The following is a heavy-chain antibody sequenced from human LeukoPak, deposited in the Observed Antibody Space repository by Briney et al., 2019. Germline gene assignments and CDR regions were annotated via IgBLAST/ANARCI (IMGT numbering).Heavy chain of an antibody. J-gene: IGHJ4*02. CDR2: ISAYNGNT. V-gene: IGHV1-18*01. D-gene: IGHD3-16*01. CDR1: GYTFTSYG. CDR3: ARVRYRLAETYIDY. Sequence: GASVKVSCKASGYTFTSYGISWVRQAPGQGLEWMGWISAYNGNTNYAQKLQGRVTMTTDTSTSTAYMELRSLRSDDTAVYYCARVRYRLAETYIDYWGQGTLVTVSS.